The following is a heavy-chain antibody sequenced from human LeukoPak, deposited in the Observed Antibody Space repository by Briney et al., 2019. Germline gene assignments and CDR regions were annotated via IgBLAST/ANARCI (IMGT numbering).Heavy chain of an antibody. V-gene: IGHV4-61*02. CDR3: AREKTYGSGTYYNNLFDP. CDR1: GGSISSGSYY. CDR2: IYTSGST. Sequence: SETLSLTCTVSGGSISSGSYYWSWIRQPAGTGLEWIGRIYTSGSTNFNPSLKSRVTISVDTSKNQFSLKLSSVTAAATAVYYCAREKTYGSGTYYNNLFDPWGRGILVTVSS. J-gene: IGHJ5*02. D-gene: IGHD3-10*01.